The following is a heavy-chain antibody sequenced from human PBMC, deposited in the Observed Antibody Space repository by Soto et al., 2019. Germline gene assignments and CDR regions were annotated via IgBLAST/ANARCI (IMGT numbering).Heavy chain of an antibody. Sequence: QVQLQQWGAGLLKPSETLSLTCAIYGESFSGYYWSWIRQPPGKGLEWIGEISLAGSTIYNPSLKPRVTISVNPSKNQFSLKVNSVTAAETAVYYCAGSNIVLEPTGNSLWFDPWGQGSLVTVSS. CDR2: ISLAGST. V-gene: IGHV4-34*02. D-gene: IGHD2-2*01. J-gene: IGHJ5*02. CDR1: GESFSGYY. CDR3: AGSNIVLEPTGNSLWFDP.